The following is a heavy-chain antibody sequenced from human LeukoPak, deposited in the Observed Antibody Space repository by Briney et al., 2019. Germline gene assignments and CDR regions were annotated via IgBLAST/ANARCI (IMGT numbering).Heavy chain of an antibody. CDR1: QFTFNGSW. Sequence: SGGSLRLSCADSQFTFNGSWMNWVRQAPGKGLEWVANMDPTGGQKRYVDSVRGRFTISKDNPGASLYLGMHSLRAEDTAIYYCAIWTSGNYWGQGTLVTVSS. D-gene: IGHD1-1*01. CDR2: MDPTGGQK. CDR3: AIWTSGNY. V-gene: IGHV3-7*01. J-gene: IGHJ4*02.